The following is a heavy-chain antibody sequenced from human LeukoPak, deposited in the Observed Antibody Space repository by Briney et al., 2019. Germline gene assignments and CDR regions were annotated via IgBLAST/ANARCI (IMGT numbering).Heavy chain of an antibody. D-gene: IGHD6-19*01. Sequence: GGSLRLSCAASGFTFSSYSMNWVRQAPGKGLEWVSSISSSSSYIYYADSVKGRFTISRDNSKNTLYLQMNSLRAEDTAVYYCARDGEAVAQYYFDYWGQGTLVTVSS. J-gene: IGHJ4*02. CDR2: ISSSSSYI. V-gene: IGHV3-21*01. CDR1: GFTFSSYS. CDR3: ARDGEAVAQYYFDY.